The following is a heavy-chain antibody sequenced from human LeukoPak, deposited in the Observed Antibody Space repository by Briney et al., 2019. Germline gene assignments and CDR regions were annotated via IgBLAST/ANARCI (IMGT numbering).Heavy chain of an antibody. CDR3: AREAGDSSSWYRTDY. D-gene: IGHD6-13*01. Sequence: SETLSLTCTVSGGSISSSSYYWGWIRQPPGKGLEWIGSIYYSGSTYYNPSLKSRVTMSVDTSKNQFSLKLSSVTAADTAVYYCAREAGDSSSWYRTDYWGQGTLVTVSS. CDR1: GGSISSSSYY. V-gene: IGHV4-39*07. CDR2: IYYSGST. J-gene: IGHJ4*02.